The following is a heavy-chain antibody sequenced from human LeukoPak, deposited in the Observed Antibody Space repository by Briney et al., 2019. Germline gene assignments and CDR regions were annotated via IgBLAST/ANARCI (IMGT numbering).Heavy chain of an antibody. CDR3: ARFYCGGDCYSNGYYYYYMDV. J-gene: IGHJ6*03. D-gene: IGHD2-21*02. CDR1: GGSISSGGYY. V-gene: IGHV4-31*03. Sequence: SETLSLTCTVSGGSISSGGYYWSWIRQHPGKGLEWIAYMSYSGITYYNPSLKSRVTMSVDTSRNQFSLRLSSVTAADTAVYYCARFYCGGDCYSNGYYYYYMDVWGKGTTVTVSS. CDR2: MSYSGIT.